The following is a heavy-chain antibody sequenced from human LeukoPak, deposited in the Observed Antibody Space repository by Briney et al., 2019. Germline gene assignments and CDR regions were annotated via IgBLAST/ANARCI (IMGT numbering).Heavy chain of an antibody. Sequence: ASVKVSCKASGYTFTGYYMHWVRQAPGQGLEWMGWINPNSGGTIYAQKFQGWVTMTRDTSISTAYMELSRLRSDDTAVYYCARGGGYCSGGSCLLYNWFDPWGQGTLVTVSS. CDR1: GYTFTGYY. CDR2: INPNSGGT. D-gene: IGHD2-15*01. CDR3: ARGGGYCSGGSCLLYNWFDP. V-gene: IGHV1-2*04. J-gene: IGHJ5*02.